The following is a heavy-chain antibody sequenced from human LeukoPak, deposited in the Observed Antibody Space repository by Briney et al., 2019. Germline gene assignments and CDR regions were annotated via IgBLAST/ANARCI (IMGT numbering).Heavy chain of an antibody. CDR2: ISSSSSYI. Sequence: GGSLRLSCAASGFTFSSYSMNWVRQAPGKGLEWVSSISSSSSYIYYADSVKGRFTISRDNAKNSLYLQMNSLRAEDTAVYYCARASSSWYYFDYWGQGTLVTVSS. D-gene: IGHD6-13*01. J-gene: IGHJ4*02. CDR3: ARASSSWYYFDY. CDR1: GFTFSSYS. V-gene: IGHV3-21*01.